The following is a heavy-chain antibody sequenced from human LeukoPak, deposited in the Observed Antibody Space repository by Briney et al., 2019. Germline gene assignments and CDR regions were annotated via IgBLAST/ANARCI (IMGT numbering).Heavy chain of an antibody. V-gene: IGHV3-43D*03. Sequence: GGSLRLSCAASGFTFDDYAMHWVRQAPGKGLEWVSLISWDGGSTYYADSVKGRFTISRDNSKNSLYLQMNSLRAEDTAVYYCARGRGGDYGGNSGHFDYWGQGTLVTVSS. J-gene: IGHJ4*02. CDR3: ARGRGGDYGGNSGHFDY. CDR1: GFTFDDYA. CDR2: ISWDGGST. D-gene: IGHD4-23*01.